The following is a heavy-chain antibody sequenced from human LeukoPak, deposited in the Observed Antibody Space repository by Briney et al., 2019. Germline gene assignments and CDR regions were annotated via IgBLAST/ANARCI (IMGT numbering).Heavy chain of an antibody. Sequence: GRSLRLSCAASGLTYSSYAMSGARHAPGKGLEWVSAISGSGGSTYYADSVKGRFTISRDNSKNTLYLQMNSLRAEDTAVYYCAKAGRWELPTAVYFDYWGQGTLVTVSS. CDR3: AKAGRWELPTAVYFDY. CDR1: GLTYSSYA. D-gene: IGHD1-26*01. J-gene: IGHJ4*02. CDR2: ISGSGGST. V-gene: IGHV3-23*01.